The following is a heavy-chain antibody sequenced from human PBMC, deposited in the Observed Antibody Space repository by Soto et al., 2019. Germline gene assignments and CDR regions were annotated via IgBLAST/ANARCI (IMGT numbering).Heavy chain of an antibody. CDR3: ARHHDYGDYLTFDY. D-gene: IGHD4-17*01. J-gene: IGHJ4*02. CDR1: GGSISSYY. Sequence: SETLSLTCTVSGGSISSYYWSWIRQPPGKGLEWIGYIYYSGSTNYNPSLKSRVTISVDTSKNQFSLKLSSVTAADTAVYYCARHHDYGDYLTFDYWGQGTLVTVS. CDR2: IYYSGST. V-gene: IGHV4-59*01.